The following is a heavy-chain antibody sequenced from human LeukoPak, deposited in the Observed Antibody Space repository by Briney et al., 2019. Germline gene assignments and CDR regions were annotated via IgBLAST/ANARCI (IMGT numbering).Heavy chain of an antibody. CDR2: INHSGST. CDR3: ARGFYYYDRYYFDY. CDR1: GGSFSGYY. V-gene: IGHV4-34*01. Sequence: SETLSLTCAAYGGSFSGYYWSWIRQPPGKGLEWIGEINHSGSTNYNPSLKSRVTISVDTSKNQFSLKLSSVTAADTAVYYCARGFYYYDRYYFDYWGQGTLVTVSS. D-gene: IGHD3-22*01. J-gene: IGHJ4*02.